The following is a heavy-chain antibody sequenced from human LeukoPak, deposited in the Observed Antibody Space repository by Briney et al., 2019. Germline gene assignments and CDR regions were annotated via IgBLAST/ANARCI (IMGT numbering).Heavy chain of an antibody. V-gene: IGHV4-59*01. CDR1: GGSISSYY. J-gene: IGHJ1*01. Sequence: PSETLSLTCTVSGGSISSYYWSWIRQPPGKGLEWIGYIYFTGSTNYNPSLKSRVTISVDTSKNQFSLKLSSVTAADTAVYYCATQTPVIAAAGAYFQHWGQGTLVTVSS. CDR3: ATQTPVIAAAGAYFQH. D-gene: IGHD6-13*01. CDR2: IYFTGST.